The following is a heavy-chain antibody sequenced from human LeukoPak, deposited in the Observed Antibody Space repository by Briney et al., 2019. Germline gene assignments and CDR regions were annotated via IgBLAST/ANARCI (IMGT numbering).Heavy chain of an antibody. CDR3: ARTDYGDYDWYFDL. J-gene: IGHJ2*01. CDR1: GFIFKNYF. Sequence: PGGSLRLSCAASGFIFKNYFMTWGRQAPGKGLEWVANIKQDGSEKYYVDSVKGRFTISRDNAKNSLYLQMHSLRAEDTAVYYCARTDYGDYDWYFDLWGRGALVTVSS. CDR2: IKQDGSEK. V-gene: IGHV3-7*01. D-gene: IGHD4-17*01.